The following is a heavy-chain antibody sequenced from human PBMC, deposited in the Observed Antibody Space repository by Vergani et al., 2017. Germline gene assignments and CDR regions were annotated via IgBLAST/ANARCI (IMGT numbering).Heavy chain of an antibody. V-gene: IGHV1-18*01. J-gene: IGHJ3*02. Sequence: QVQLVQSGAEVKKPGASVKVSCKASGYTFTSYGFSWVRQAPGQGFEWMGWISAYNGNTNYAQKLQGRVTMTTDTSTSTDYMELRSLRSDDTAVYYCARVSMIVGVGPDAFDIWGQGTMVTVSS. CDR3: ARVSMIVGVGPDAFDI. CDR1: GYTFTSYG. D-gene: IGHD3-3*01. CDR2: ISAYNGNT.